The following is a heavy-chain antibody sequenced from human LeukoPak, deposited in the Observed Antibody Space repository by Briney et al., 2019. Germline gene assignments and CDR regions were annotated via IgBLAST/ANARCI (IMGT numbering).Heavy chain of an antibody. CDR2: IYYSGST. Sequence: XIRQPPGKGLEWIGYIYYSGSTNYNPSLKSRVTISVDTSKNQFSLKLSSVTAADTAVYYCARGGGYYYGLDYWGQGTLVTVSS. J-gene: IGHJ4*02. V-gene: IGHV4-59*01. CDR3: ARGGGYYYGLDY. D-gene: IGHD3-22*01.